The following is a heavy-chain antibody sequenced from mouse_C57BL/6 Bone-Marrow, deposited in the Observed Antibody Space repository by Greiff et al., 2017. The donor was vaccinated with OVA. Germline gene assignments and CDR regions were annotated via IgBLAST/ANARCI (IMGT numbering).Heavy chain of an antibody. CDR2: ISSGGDYI. CDR3: TRGDYYGSSHPYFDY. Sequence: EVKVVESGEGLVKPGGSLKLSCAASGFTFSSYAMSWVRQTPEKRLEWVAYISSGGDYIYYADTVKGRFTISRDNARNTLYLQMSSLKSEDTAMYYCTRGDYYGSSHPYFDYWGQGTTLTVSS. V-gene: IGHV5-9-1*02. CDR1: GFTFSSYA. D-gene: IGHD1-1*01. J-gene: IGHJ2*01.